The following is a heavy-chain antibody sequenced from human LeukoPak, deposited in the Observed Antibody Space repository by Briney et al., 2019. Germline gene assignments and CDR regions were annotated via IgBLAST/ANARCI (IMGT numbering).Heavy chain of an antibody. D-gene: IGHD1-26*01. J-gene: IGHJ4*02. Sequence: ASVKVSCKASGGTFSSYGISWVRQAPGQGLEWVGGIIPIFDTANYAQKFQGRVTITADESTNTAYMELSSLRSGDTAVYSCAKGDTTWELPHDDWGQGTLVTVSS. CDR2: IIPIFDTA. CDR1: GGTFSSYG. CDR3: AKGDTTWELPHDD. V-gene: IGHV1-69*13.